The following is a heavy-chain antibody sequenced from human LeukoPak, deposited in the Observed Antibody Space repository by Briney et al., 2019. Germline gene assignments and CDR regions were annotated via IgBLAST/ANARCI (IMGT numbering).Heavy chain of an antibody. D-gene: IGHD6-13*01. CDR3: ARDGSSSWYGGDYFDY. CDR1: GGTFSSYA. J-gene: IGHJ4*02. V-gene: IGHV1-69*06. Sequence: GASVKVSCKASGGTFSSYAISWVRQAPGQGLEWMGGIIPIFGTANYAQKFQGRVTITADKSTSTAYMELSSLRSEDTAVYYCARDGSSSWYGGDYFDYWGQGTLVTVSS. CDR2: IIPIFGTA.